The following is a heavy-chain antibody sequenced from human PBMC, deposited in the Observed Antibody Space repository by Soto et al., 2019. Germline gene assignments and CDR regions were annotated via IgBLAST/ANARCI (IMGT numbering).Heavy chain of an antibody. CDR2: ISGSGGST. J-gene: IGHJ4*02. CDR1: GFTFRSYA. V-gene: IGHV3-23*01. CDR3: AKHLREPWLKQVY. Sequence: VGSLRLSYTACGFTFRSYAISWVLQAPGKGLEWVSAISGSGGSTYDADSVKGRFTISRDNSKNTLYLQMNSLRAEDTAVYQCAKHLREPWLKQVYWAQGILVTASS. D-gene: IGHD5-12*01.